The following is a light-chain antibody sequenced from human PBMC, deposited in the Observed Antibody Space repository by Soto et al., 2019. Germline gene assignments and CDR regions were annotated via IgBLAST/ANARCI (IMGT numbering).Light chain of an antibody. J-gene: IGKJ4*01. CDR1: QSVSSSY. V-gene: IGKV3-20*01. CDR2: GAS. CDR3: QQYGSSPPLT. Sequence: EIVLTQSPGTLSLSPGERATLSCRASQSVSSSYLAWYQQKPGQAPRLLIYGASSRATGIPDRFSGSGSGTDFPLTISRLEPEDFAVYYWQQYGSSPPLTFGRGTKVEIK.